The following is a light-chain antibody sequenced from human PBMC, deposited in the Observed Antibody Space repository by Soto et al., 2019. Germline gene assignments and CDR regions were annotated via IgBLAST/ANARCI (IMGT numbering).Light chain of an antibody. CDR2: DAS. CDR3: QPYNSYPYT. V-gene: IGKV1-5*01. CDR1: QSISTW. J-gene: IGKJ2*01. Sequence: DIQMTQSPSTVSASVGDAATITCRASQSISTWLAWYQQKPGKAPNLLIYDASTLESGGPSGFSGSGSGTEFTLTISSLQPDDSATYYCQPYNSYPYTFGQGTKVDNK.